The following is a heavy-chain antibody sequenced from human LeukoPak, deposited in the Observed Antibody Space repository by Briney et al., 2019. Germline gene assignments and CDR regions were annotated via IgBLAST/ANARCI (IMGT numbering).Heavy chain of an antibody. V-gene: IGHV3-9*01. Sequence: PGGSLRLSCAASGFTFDDYAMHWVRQAPGKGLEWVSGISWNSGYIGYADSVKGRFTISRDNAKNSLYLQMNSLRAEDTALYYCAKSPYDSSGYYFDYWGQGTLVTVSS. D-gene: IGHD3-22*01. CDR3: AKSPYDSSGYYFDY. CDR2: ISWNSGYI. J-gene: IGHJ4*02. CDR1: GFTFDDYA.